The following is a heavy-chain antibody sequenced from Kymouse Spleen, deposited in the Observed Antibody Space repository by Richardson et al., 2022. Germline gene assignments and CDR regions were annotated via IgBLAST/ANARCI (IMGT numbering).Heavy chain of an antibody. J-gene: IGHJ3*02. Sequence: EVQLVESGGGLVQPGRSLRLSCAASGFTFDDYAMHWVRQAPGKGLEWVSGISWNSGSIGYADSVKGRFTISRDNAKNSLYLQMNSLRAEDTALYYCAKDKVGATFDAFDIWGQGTMVTVSS. CDR1: GFTFDDYA. CDR3: AKDKVGATFDAFDI. V-gene: IGHV3-9*01. D-gene: IGHD1-26*01. CDR2: ISWNSGSI.